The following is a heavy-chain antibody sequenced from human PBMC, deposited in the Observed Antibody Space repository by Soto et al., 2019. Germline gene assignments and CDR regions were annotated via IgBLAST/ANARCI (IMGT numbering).Heavy chain of an antibody. CDR3: ARRSSVNWFDP. V-gene: IGHV4-39*01. CDR1: GGSISSSSYY. J-gene: IGHJ5*02. CDR2: IYYSGST. Sequence: NPSETLSLTCTVSGGSISSSSYYWGWIRQPPGKGLEWIGSIYYSGSTYYNPSLKSRVTISVDTSKNQFSLKLSSVTAADTAVYYCARRSSVNWFDPWGQGTLVTVSS.